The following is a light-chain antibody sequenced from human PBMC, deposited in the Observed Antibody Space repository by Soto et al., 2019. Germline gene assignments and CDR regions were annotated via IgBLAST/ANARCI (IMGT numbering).Light chain of an antibody. V-gene: IGLV1-47*01. Sequence: QSVLTQPPSASGTPGQRVTISCSGSSSNIVSNYVYWYQQVPGTAPKLLIYRNNQRPSGLPDRFSGSKSGTSASLAISGLRSEDEADYYCAAWDDSLSAWVFGGGTKLTVL. CDR2: RNN. CDR1: SSNIVSNY. CDR3: AAWDDSLSAWV. J-gene: IGLJ3*02.